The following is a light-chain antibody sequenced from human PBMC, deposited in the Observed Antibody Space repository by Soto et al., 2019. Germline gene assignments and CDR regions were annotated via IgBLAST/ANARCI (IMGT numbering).Light chain of an antibody. CDR3: CSYAGSSTWV. J-gene: IGLJ3*02. CDR1: SSDVVSYNL. V-gene: IGLV2-23*01. Sequence: QSALTRPASVSGSPGQSITISCTGTSSDVVSYNLVSWYQQHPGKAPKLMIYEGSKRPSGFSNRLSGSKYGFTASLTNSGIQAEYVAYYYSCSYAGSSTWVFGRGTKVTVL. CDR2: EGS.